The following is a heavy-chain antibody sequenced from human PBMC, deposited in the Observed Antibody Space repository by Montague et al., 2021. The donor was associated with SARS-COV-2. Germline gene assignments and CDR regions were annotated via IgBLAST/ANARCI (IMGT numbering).Heavy chain of an antibody. CDR3: VRDTGSAQAGFDA. Sequence: CAISGDSVWGKKLTRSWEGHSSERHSPRLVISHFRPKWTSDYATSVEGRISVDPDTSKNQFFLHLRSVTPEDTGVYYCVRDTGSAQAGFDAWGQGTLVTVSS. CDR2: SHFRPKWTS. V-gene: IGHV6-1*01. D-gene: IGHD4-17*01. CDR1: GDSVWGKKLT. J-gene: IGHJ4*02.